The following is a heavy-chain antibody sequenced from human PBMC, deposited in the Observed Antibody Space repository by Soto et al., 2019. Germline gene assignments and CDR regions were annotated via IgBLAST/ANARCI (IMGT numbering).Heavy chain of an antibody. Sequence: SVKVSCKASGGTFSSYAISWVRQAPGQGLEWMGGIIPIFGTANYAQKFQGRVTITADESTSTAYMELSSLRSEDTAVYYCARTPRIAVATPQFDYWGQGTLVTVS. D-gene: IGHD6-19*01. CDR2: IIPIFGTA. V-gene: IGHV1-69*13. J-gene: IGHJ4*02. CDR3: ARTPRIAVATPQFDY. CDR1: GGTFSSYA.